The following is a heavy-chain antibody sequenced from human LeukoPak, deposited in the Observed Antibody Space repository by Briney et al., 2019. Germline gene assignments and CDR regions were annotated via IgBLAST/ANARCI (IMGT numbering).Heavy chain of an antibody. Sequence: PGGSLRLSCAASGFTFSNYAMSWVRQAPGKGLEWVAVISYDGSNKYYADSVKGRFTISRDNSKNTLYLQMNSLRTEDTAVYYCAKGVSSSWSNDAFDIWGQGTMVTVSS. J-gene: IGHJ3*02. CDR2: ISYDGSNK. CDR1: GFTFSNYA. D-gene: IGHD6-13*01. V-gene: IGHV3-30*18. CDR3: AKGVSSSWSNDAFDI.